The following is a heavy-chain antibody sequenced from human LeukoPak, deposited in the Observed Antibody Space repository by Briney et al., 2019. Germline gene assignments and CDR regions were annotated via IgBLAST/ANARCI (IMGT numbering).Heavy chain of an antibody. CDR3: AIHIVVVPAAKKKNWFDP. J-gene: IGHJ5*02. Sequence: SETLSLTCAVYGGSFSGYYWSWIRRPPGKGLEWIGEINHSGSTNYNPSLKSRVTISVDTSKNQFSLKLSSVTAADTAVYYCAIHIVVVPAAKKKNWFDPWGQGTLVTVSS. CDR1: GGSFSGYY. CDR2: INHSGST. D-gene: IGHD2-2*01. V-gene: IGHV4-34*01.